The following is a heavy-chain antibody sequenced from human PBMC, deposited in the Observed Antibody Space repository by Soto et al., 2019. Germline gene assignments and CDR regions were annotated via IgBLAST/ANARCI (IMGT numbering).Heavy chain of an antibody. V-gene: IGHV1-18*01. J-gene: IGHJ4*02. CDR3: ARAPDYYGSVVQLEY. D-gene: IGHD3-10*01. CDR2: ISTYNGNT. Sequence: QVQLVQSGAEVKKPGASVRVSCKASGYTFLSYGIIWVRQAPGQGLEWMGWISTYNGNTNYAQKLQGRVTMTADTSTTTAYMELGKLTSDDTAVYYCARAPDYYGSVVQLEYWGQGTLVTVSS. CDR1: GYTFLSYG.